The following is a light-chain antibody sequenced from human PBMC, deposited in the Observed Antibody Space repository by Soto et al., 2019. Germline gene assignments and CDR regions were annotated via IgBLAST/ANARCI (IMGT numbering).Light chain of an antibody. CDR1: QSISSW. CDR2: DAS. Sequence: DIQMTQSPSTLSASVGDRVTITCRASQSISSWLAWYQQKPGKDPKLLIYDASSLASGVPSRFSGSGSWTEFTLTISSLQPDDFAAYYCQQYNSYSVAFGQGTKLEIK. J-gene: IGKJ2*01. V-gene: IGKV1-5*01. CDR3: QQYNSYSVA.